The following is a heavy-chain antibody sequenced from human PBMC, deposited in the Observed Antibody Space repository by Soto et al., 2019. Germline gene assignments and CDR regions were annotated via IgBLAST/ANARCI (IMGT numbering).Heavy chain of an antibody. Sequence: GGSLRLSCAASGFTFSSYGMHWVRQAPGKGLEWVAVISYDGSNKYYADSVKGRFTISRDNSKNTLYLQMNSLRAEDTAVYYCAKGVYPVVVVVAAFDYWGQGTLVTVSS. CDR2: ISYDGSNK. CDR3: AKGVYPVVVVVAAFDY. J-gene: IGHJ4*02. CDR1: GFTFSSYG. D-gene: IGHD2-15*01. V-gene: IGHV3-30*18.